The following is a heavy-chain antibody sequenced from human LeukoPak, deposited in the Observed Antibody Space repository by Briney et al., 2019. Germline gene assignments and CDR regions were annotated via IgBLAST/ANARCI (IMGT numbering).Heavy chain of an antibody. V-gene: IGHV3-7*01. D-gene: IGHD5-18*01. CDR3: ARHLSGITGYTYGRGIDY. Sequence: PGGSLRLSCAASGFTFSSYWMSWVRQAPGKGLEWVANIKKGGSEKYYVDSVKGRFTISRDNAKTSLYLQMNSLRAEDTAVYYCARHLSGITGYTYGRGIDYWGQGILVTVSS. CDR1: GFTFSSYW. J-gene: IGHJ4*02. CDR2: IKKGGSEK.